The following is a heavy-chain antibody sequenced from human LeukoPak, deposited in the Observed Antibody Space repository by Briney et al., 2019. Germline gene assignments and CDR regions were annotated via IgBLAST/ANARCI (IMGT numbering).Heavy chain of an antibody. V-gene: IGHV4-30-4*08. Sequence: SQTLSHTCSVSGGSISSGDYYWSWIRQPPGKGLGWIGYIYYSGSTYYNPSLKSRVTISVDTSKNQLSLKLSSVTAADTAVYYCARRNIVVVPAAPYYFDYWGQGTLVTVSS. D-gene: IGHD2-2*01. CDR2: IYYSGST. CDR3: ARRNIVVVPAAPYYFDY. CDR1: GGSISSGDYY. J-gene: IGHJ4*02.